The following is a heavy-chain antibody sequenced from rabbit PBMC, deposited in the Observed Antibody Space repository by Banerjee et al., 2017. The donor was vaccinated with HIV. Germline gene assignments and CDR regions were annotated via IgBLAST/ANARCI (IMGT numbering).Heavy chain of an antibody. CDR1: GFSFSSSYY. J-gene: IGHJ3*01. D-gene: IGHD1-1*01. CDR2: IYAGSSGST. V-gene: IGHV1S45*01. CDR3: ARDIASSSGHFFGL. Sequence: QEQLEESGGDLVKPGASLTLTCTASGFSFSSSYYMCWVRQAPGKGLEWIACIYAGSSGSTYYASWAKGRFTISKTSSTTVTLQMTSLTAADTATYFCARDIASSSGHFFGLWGQGTLVTVS.